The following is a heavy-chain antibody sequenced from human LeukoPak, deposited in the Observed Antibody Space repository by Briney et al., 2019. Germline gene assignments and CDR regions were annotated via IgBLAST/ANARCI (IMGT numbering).Heavy chain of an antibody. Sequence: SVKVSFKASGGTFSSYAISWVRQAPGQGLEWMGGIIPIFGTANNAQKFQGRVTITADESTSTAYMELSSLRSEDTAVYYCARDKGIDLPPMDIWGQGTMVTVSS. CDR3: ARDKGIDLPPMDI. CDR1: GGTFSSYA. J-gene: IGHJ3*02. V-gene: IGHV1-69*01. CDR2: IIPIFGTA.